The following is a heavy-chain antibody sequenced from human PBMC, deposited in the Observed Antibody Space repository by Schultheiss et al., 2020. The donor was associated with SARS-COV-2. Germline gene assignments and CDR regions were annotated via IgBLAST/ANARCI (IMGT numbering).Heavy chain of an antibody. CDR2: IYTSGST. CDR3: ARKKDAFDI. J-gene: IGHJ3*02. V-gene: IGHV4-28*01. CDR1: GYSISSSNW. Sequence: SETLSLTCAVSGYSISSSNWWGWIRQPPGKGLEWIGRIYTSGSTNYNPSLKSRVTMSVDTSKNQFSLKLDSVTAADTAVYYCARKKDAFDIWGQGTMVTVSS.